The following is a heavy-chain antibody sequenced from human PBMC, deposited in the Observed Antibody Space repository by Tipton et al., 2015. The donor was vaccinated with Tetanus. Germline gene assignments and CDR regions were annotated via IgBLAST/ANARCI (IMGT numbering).Heavy chain of an antibody. CDR3: ARGTSRIVYYFDY. V-gene: IGHV3-21*01. D-gene: IGHD2-21*01. Sequence: GSLRLSCAASGFTLSRYTLNWVRQAPGKGLEWVSSISSSSRYIYYADSVKGRFTISRDNSKNTLYLQMNSLRAEDAAVYYCARGTSRIVYYFDYWGQGTLVTVSS. CDR2: ISSSSRYI. CDR1: GFTLSRYT. J-gene: IGHJ4*02.